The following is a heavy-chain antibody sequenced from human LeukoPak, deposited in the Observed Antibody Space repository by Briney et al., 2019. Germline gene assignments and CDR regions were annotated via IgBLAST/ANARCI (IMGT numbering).Heavy chain of an antibody. CDR1: GFTVSSNY. CDR3: ARENYGPDAFDI. J-gene: IGHJ3*02. D-gene: IGHD3-10*01. V-gene: IGHV3-66*01. CDR2: LYSGGNT. Sequence: PGGSLRLSCAASGFTVSSNYMSWVRQAPGKGLEWISSLYSGGNTYYADSVKDRFTISRDSSNNTLYLQMNSLRAEDTAVYYCARENYGPDAFDIRGQGTTVTVSS.